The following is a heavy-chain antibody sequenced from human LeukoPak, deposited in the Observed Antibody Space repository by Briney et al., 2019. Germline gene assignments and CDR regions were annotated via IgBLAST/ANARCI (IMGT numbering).Heavy chain of an antibody. CDR3: ARQSVDGRYTFDY. J-gene: IGHJ4*02. CDR1: GYSFTSYW. D-gene: IGHD3-16*02. V-gene: IGHV5-51*01. Sequence: PGESLKISCKVSGYSFTSYWISWVRQMPGKGLEWMGIINPRDSDTKYSPSFQGQVTISVDKSISTAYLQWSSLKASDTAMYYCARQSVDGRYTFDYWGQGTLVTVSS. CDR2: INPRDSDT.